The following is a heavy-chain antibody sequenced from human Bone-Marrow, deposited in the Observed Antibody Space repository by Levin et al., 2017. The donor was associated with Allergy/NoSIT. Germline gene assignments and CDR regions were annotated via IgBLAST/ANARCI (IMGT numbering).Heavy chain of an antibody. Sequence: SETLSLTCSVSGGSVSTTTYHWAWVRQSPGTGLEWIGSLHYSGTTKYNPSLQSRVAISVDTSRNEFSLKMTSVTAADTGGYSCSRAGYCTSLTCGPYGMGVWGQGTTVTVSS. CDR1: GGSVSTTTYH. J-gene: IGHJ6*02. CDR3: SRAGYCTSLTCGPYGMGV. V-gene: IGHV4-39*01. D-gene: IGHD2-8*01. CDR2: LHYSGTT.